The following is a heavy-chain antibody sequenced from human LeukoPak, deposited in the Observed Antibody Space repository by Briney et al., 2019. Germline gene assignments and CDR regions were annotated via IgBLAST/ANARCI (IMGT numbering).Heavy chain of an antibody. Sequence: GASVKVSCKTSESIFTACFLHWVRQAPGQGREWMGWIKPDSGGTHSAHQFQGRVTMTRDTSVITAYVELTRLRSDDTAVYYYVVTRYYYASGTMKYNWYEPWGQGTLVTVSS. D-gene: IGHD3-10*01. CDR1: ESIFTACF. J-gene: IGHJ5*02. CDR2: IKPDSGGT. V-gene: IGHV1-2*07. CDR3: VVTRYYYASGTMKYNWYEP.